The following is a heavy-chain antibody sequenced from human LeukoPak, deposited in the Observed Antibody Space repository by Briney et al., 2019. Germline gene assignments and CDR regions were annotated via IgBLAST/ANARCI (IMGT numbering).Heavy chain of an antibody. V-gene: IGHV3-23*01. D-gene: IGHD3-10*01. CDR3: AKDSYASGRPLHTFDV. CDR2: ISGDGGST. CDR1: GFTFAIHA. J-gene: IGHJ3*01. Sequence: GVSLRLSCAASGFTFAIHAMTWVRQAPGKGLEWVSDISGDGGSTHYAESVKGQFTISRDDSQNTLFLQMNSLRAEDTAIYYCAKDSYASGRPLHTFDVWGQGTMVTVSS.